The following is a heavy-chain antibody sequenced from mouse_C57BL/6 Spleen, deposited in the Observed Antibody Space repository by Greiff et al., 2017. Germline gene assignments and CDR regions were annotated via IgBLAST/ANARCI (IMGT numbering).Heavy chain of an antibody. CDR2: IYPGSGST. J-gene: IGHJ2*01. D-gene: IGHD1-1*01. Sequence: VQLQQPGAELVKPGASVKMSCKASGYTFTSYWITWVKQRPGQGLEWIGDIYPGSGSTNYNEKFKSKATLTVDTSSSTAYMQLSSLTSEDSAVYYCAREDYYGSRTGYFDYWGQGTTLTVSS. CDR3: AREDYYGSRTGYFDY. V-gene: IGHV1-55*01. CDR1: GYTFTSYW.